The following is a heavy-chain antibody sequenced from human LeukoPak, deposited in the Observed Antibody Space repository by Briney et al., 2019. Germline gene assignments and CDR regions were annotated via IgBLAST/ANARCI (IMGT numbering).Heavy chain of an antibody. J-gene: IGHJ4*02. V-gene: IGHV3-23*01. Sequence: LSGGSLRLSCAASGFTFSSYAMSWVRQAPGKGLEWVSAISGSGGSTYYADSVKGRFTISRDNSKNTLYLQMNSLRAEDTAVYYCAKGERELVHSYSSGPYYFDYWGQGTLVTVSS. CDR1: GFTFSSYA. CDR2: ISGSGGST. CDR3: AKGERELVHSYSSGPYYFDY. D-gene: IGHD6-19*01.